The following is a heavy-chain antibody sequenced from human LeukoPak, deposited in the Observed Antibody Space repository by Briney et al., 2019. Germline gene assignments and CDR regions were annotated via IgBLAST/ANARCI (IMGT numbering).Heavy chain of an antibody. CDR2: FDPEDGET. CDR1: GGTFSSYA. J-gene: IGHJ4*02. Sequence: ASVKVSCKASGGTFSSYAFSWVRQAPGQGLEWMGGFDPEDGETIYAQKFQGRVTMTEDTSTDTAYMELSSLRSEDTAVYYCATELPSDYWGQGTLVTVSS. V-gene: IGHV1-24*01. CDR3: ATELPSDY.